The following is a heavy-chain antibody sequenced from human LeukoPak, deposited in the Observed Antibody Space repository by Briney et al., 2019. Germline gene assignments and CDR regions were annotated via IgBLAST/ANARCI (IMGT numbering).Heavy chain of an antibody. V-gene: IGHV4-38-2*01. CDR1: GYSISSGYY. CDR3: AGAVAGYYFDY. D-gene: IGHD6-19*01. Sequence: SETLSLTCAVSGYSISSGYYWGWIRQPPGKGLEWIGSIYHSGSTYYNPSLKSRVTISVDTSKNQFSLKLSSVTAADTAVYYCAGAVAGYYFDYWGQGTLVTASS. CDR2: IYHSGST. J-gene: IGHJ4*02.